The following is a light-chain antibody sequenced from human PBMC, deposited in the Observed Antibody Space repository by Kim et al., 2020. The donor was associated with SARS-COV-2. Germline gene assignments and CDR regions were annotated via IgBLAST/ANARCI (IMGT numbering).Light chain of an antibody. CDR2: DGT. J-gene: IGLJ2*01. Sequence: GQSVTIACTGDISDIGSYDYASWYQQYPGKAPKVIIYDGTKRPSGVPDRFSGYKSANTASLTVAGLHAEDEADYYCSSYAGSNNGVFGGGTQLTVL. CDR3: SSYAGSNNGV. CDR1: ISDIGSYDY. V-gene: IGLV2-8*01.